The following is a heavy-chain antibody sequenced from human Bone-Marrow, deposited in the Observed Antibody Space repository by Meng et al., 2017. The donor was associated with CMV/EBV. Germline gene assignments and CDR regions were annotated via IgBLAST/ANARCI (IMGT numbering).Heavy chain of an antibody. CDR1: GYTFTGYY. CDR3: ARGLMVRGVIYTENFDY. D-gene: IGHD3-10*01. J-gene: IGHJ4*02. Sequence: SCKASGYTFTGYYMHWVRQAPGQGLEWVAVISYDGSNKYYADSVKGRFTISRDNSKNTLYLQMNSLRAEDTAVYYCARGLMVRGVIYTENFDYWGQGTRVTVSS. V-gene: IGHV3-30*16. CDR2: ISYDGSNK.